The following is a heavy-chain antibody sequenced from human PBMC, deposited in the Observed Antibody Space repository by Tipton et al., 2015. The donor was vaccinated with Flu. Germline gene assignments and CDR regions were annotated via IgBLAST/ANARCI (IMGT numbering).Heavy chain of an antibody. V-gene: IGHV4-31*03. CDR2: IYYSGST. D-gene: IGHD6-13*01. J-gene: IGHJ6*02. CDR3: ARDSQQLVHRYYYYGMDV. Sequence: TLSLTCTVSGGSISSGGYYWSWIRQHPGKGLEWIGYIYYSGSTYYNPSLKSRVTMSVDTSKNQFSLKLSSVTAADTAVYYCARDSQQLVHRYYYYGMDVWGQGTTVTVSS. CDR1: GGSISSGGYY.